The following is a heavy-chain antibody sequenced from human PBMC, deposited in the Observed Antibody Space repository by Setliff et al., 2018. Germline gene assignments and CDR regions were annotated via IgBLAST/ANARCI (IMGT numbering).Heavy chain of an antibody. V-gene: IGHV4-38-2*02. Sequence: PSETLSLTCTVSGGSISSGYYWGWIRQPPGKGLEWIGSIYHSGSNYYNQSLKSRVTISVDTSKKQFSLKLSSVTAADTAVYYCASRHCSGGSCYSLNYFDYWGQGTLVTVSS. J-gene: IGHJ4*02. D-gene: IGHD2-15*01. CDR3: ASRHCSGGSCYSLNYFDY. CDR2: IYHSGSN. CDR1: GGSISSGYY.